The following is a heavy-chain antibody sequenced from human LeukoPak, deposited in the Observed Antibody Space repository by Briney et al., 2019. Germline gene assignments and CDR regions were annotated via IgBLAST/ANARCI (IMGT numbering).Heavy chain of an antibody. J-gene: IGHJ6*02. CDR2: MNQDGSAK. Sequence: GGSLRLSCAASGFTFSQGWMSWVRQAPGKGLEWVANMNQDGSAKGYVDSVKGRFTISRDNARNSLYLQMSSLRPEDTAVYYCATYTHWVAGDVWGQGTTVTVSS. D-gene: IGHD3-16*01. CDR3: ATYTHWVAGDV. V-gene: IGHV3-7*01. CDR1: GFTFSQGW.